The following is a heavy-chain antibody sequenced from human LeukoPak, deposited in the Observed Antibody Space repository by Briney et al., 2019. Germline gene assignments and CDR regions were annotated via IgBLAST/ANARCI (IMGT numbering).Heavy chain of an antibody. CDR1: GFTFSSYE. Sequence: GGSLRLSCAASGFTFSSYEMNWVRQVPGKGLEWVSHISSSGNTIYYADSVKGRFTISRDNAKNSLYLQMNSLRAEDTAVYYCARDRSMATDYWGQGALVTVSS. J-gene: IGHJ4*02. D-gene: IGHD5-24*01. CDR3: ARDRSMATDY. V-gene: IGHV3-48*03. CDR2: ISSSGNTI.